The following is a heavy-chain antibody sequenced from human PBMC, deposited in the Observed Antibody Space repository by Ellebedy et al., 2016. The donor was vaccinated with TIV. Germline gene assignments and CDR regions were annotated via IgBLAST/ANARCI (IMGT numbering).Heavy chain of an antibody. Sequence: MPSETLSLTCTVSGASISSYYWSWIRQPPGKGLEWIGYIYNSGNTTSNPPLKSRVTMSVDTSKNRFSLKLNSVTAADTAVYYCARHEGGGFDCLDHWGQGTLVTVSS. D-gene: IGHD5-12*01. V-gene: IGHV4-59*08. CDR2: IYNSGNT. J-gene: IGHJ4*02. CDR3: ARHEGGGFDCLDH. CDR1: GASISSYY.